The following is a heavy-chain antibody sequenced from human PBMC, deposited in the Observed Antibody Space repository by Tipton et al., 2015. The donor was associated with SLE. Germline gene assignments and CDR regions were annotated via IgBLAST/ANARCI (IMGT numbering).Heavy chain of an antibody. Sequence: SLRLSCAASGFTVSTNYMTWVRQAPGKGLEWVSLIYSGGSTSYADSGKGRFTISRDNSKNTLYLQMNSLRAEDTAVYYCARSSWYDFWSGYYSERYFDLWGRGTLVTVSS. CDR1: GFTVSTNY. V-gene: IGHV3-53*05. D-gene: IGHD3-3*01. CDR2: IYSGGST. J-gene: IGHJ2*01. CDR3: ARSSWYDFWSGYYSERYFDL.